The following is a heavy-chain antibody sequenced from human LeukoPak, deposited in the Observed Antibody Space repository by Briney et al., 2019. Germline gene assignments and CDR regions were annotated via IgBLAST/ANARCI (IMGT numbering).Heavy chain of an antibody. CDR1: GGSFSGYY. D-gene: IGHD3-22*01. J-gene: IGHJ6*02. V-gene: IGHV4-34*01. CDR2: INHSGST. Sequence: TASETLSLTCAVYGGSFSGYYWSWIRQPPGKGLEWIGGINHSGSTNYNPSLKSRVTISVDTSKNQFSLKLSSVTAADTAVYYCAKELPDSSGYYYYYYYGMDVWGQGTTVTVSS. CDR3: AKELPDSSGYYYYYYYGMDV.